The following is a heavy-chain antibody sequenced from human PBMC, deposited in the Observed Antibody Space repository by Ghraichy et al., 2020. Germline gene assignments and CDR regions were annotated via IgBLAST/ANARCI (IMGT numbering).Heavy chain of an antibody. Sequence: GGSLRLSCAASGFTFSSYAMHWVRQAPGKGLEWVAVISYDGSNKYYADSVKGRFTISRDNSKNTLYLQMNSLRAEDTAVYYCAREYCTNGVCYLDYWGRGTLVTVSS. CDR3: AREYCTNGVCYLDY. CDR1: GFTFSSYA. J-gene: IGHJ4*02. V-gene: IGHV3-30-3*01. CDR2: ISYDGSNK. D-gene: IGHD2-8*01.